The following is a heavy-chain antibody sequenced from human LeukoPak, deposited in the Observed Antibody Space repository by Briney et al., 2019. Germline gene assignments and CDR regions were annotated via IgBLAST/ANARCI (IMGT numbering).Heavy chain of an antibody. V-gene: IGHV3-21*01. J-gene: IGHJ5*02. Sequence: PGGSLRLSCAASGFTFSSYSMNWVRQAPGKGLEWVSSISSSSSYIYYADSVKGRFTISRDNPKNSLYLQMNSLRAEDTAVYYCARRAAAGGNWFDPWGQGTLVTVSS. D-gene: IGHD6-13*01. CDR2: ISSSSSYI. CDR1: GFTFSSYS. CDR3: ARRAAAGGNWFDP.